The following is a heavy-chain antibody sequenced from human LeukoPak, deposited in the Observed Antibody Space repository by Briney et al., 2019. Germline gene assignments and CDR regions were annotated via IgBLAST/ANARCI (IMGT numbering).Heavy chain of an antibody. CDR1: GFTFSSYE. V-gene: IGHV3-48*03. CDR3: ARDSLEGSGSRKYWYFDL. J-gene: IGHJ2*01. Sequence: GGSLRLSCAASGFTFSSYEMNWVRQAPGKGLEWVSYISSSGSSIYYADSVKGRFTISRDNAKNSLYLQMNSLRAEDTAVYYCARDSLEGSGSRKYWYFDLWGRGTLVTVSS. D-gene: IGHD3-10*01. CDR2: ISSSGSSI.